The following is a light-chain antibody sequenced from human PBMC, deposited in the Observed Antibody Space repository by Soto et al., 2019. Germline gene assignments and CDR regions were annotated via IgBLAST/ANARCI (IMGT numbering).Light chain of an antibody. CDR3: SSYASSGTLV. Sequence: QSALTQPASVSGSPGQSITISCTGTSSDVGGYNYVSWYQQHPGKAPKLMIYDVNSRPSGVSNRFSGSKSGNTASLTISGLRAEDEADYYCSSYASSGTLVFGGGTKLTVL. CDR1: SSDVGGYNY. J-gene: IGLJ2*01. CDR2: DVN. V-gene: IGLV2-14*01.